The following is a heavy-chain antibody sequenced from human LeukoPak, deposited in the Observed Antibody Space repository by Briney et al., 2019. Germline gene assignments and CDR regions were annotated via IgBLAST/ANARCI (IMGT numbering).Heavy chain of an antibody. V-gene: IGHV1-46*01. J-gene: IGHJ3*02. Sequence: ASVKVSCKASGYTFTSYYMHWVRQAPGQGLEWMGIINPSGGSTSYAQKFQGRVTMTRDTSTSTVYMELSSLRSEDTAVHYCARELYSGSYRDAFDIWGQGTMVTVSS. CDR1: GYTFTSYY. CDR3: ARELYSGSYRDAFDI. CDR2: INPSGGST. D-gene: IGHD1-26*01.